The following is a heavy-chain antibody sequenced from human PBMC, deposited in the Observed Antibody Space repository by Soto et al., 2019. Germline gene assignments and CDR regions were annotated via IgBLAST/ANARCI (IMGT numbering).Heavy chain of an antibody. CDR2: IFSSDSSA. Sequence: GESLKISCKASGLTFSSYSLGWVRHMPGKGLQWMGNIFSSDSSAKYSPSFVGQVTISVDRSINTAYLQWSSLKASDTAIYYRGTWRGSSWFDYWGPGTLVTVSS. J-gene: IGHJ4*02. CDR3: GTWRGSSWFDY. V-gene: IGHV5-51*01. CDR1: GLTFSSYS. D-gene: IGHD2-2*01.